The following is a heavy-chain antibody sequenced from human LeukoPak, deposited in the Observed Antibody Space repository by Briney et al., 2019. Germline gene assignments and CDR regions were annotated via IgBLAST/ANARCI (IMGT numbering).Heavy chain of an antibody. CDR1: GGSFSGYY. D-gene: IGHD6-19*01. Sequence: SETLSLTCAVYGGSFSGYYWSWIRQPPGKGLEWIWGINHSGSTNYNPSLKSRVTISVDTSKNQFSLKLRSVTAADTAVYYCARDRDTSGWYNYSYFDLWGRGTLVTVSS. CDR2: INHSGST. J-gene: IGHJ2*01. V-gene: IGHV4-34*01. CDR3: ARDRDTSGWYNYSYFDL.